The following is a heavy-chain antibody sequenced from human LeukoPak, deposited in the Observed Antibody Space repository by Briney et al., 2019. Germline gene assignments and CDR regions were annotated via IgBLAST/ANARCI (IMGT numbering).Heavy chain of an antibody. CDR3: ARAIPDFPFGVVITFHFDY. CDR1: GFTFSSYW. Sequence: GGSLRLSCAASGFTFSSYWMHWVRQAPGKGLVWVSRINTDGSTTSYADSVKGRFTISRDNAKNTLYLQMNSLRAEDTAVYFCARAIPDFPFGVVITFHFDYWGQGTLVTVSS. CDR2: INTDGSTT. J-gene: IGHJ4*02. D-gene: IGHD3-3*01. V-gene: IGHV3-74*01.